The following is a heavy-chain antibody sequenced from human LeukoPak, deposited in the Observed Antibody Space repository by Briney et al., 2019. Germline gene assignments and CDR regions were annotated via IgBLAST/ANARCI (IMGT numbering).Heavy chain of an antibody. Sequence: SETLSLTCAVYGGSFRGYYWSWIRQPPGKGLEWIGEINHSGSTNYNPSLKSRVTISVDTSKNQFSLKLSSVTAADTAVYYCASLFGYYDSNGGFDYWGQGTLVTVSS. CDR2: INHSGST. V-gene: IGHV4-34*01. J-gene: IGHJ4*02. D-gene: IGHD3-22*01. CDR1: GGSFRGYY. CDR3: ASLFGYYDSNGGFDY.